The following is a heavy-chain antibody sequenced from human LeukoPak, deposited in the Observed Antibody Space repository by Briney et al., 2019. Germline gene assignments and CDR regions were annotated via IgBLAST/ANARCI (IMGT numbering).Heavy chain of an antibody. CDR1: GGSISSYY. D-gene: IGHD3-3*01. CDR2: IYYSGST. J-gene: IGHJ4*02. Sequence: SETLSLTCTVSGGSISSYYWSWIRQPPGKGLEWIGSIYYSGSTYYNPSLKSRVTISVDTSKNQFSLKLSSVTAADTAVYYCARDKVVPAASLGLVTIFGVVPRLGTRGDLDYWGQGTLVTVSS. V-gene: IGHV4-59*12. CDR3: ARDKVVPAASLGLVTIFGVVPRLGTRGDLDY.